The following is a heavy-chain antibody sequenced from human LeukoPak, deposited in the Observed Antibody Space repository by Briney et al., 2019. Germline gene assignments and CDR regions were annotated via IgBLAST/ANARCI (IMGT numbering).Heavy chain of an antibody. D-gene: IGHD3-10*01. CDR1: GFTFSSYG. Sequence: PGGSLRLSCAASGFTFSSYGMHWVRQAPGKGLEWVAVIWYDGSNKYYADSVKGRFTISRDNSKDTLYLQMNSLRAEDTAVYYCARGAERYGSGSYYTWSRSVNYYYYYGMDVWGQGTTVTVSS. CDR2: IWYDGSNK. CDR3: ARGAERYGSGSYYTWSRSVNYYYYYGMDV. J-gene: IGHJ6*02. V-gene: IGHV3-33*01.